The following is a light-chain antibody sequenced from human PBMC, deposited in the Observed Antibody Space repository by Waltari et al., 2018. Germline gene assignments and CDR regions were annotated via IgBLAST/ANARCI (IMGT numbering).Light chain of an antibody. Sequence: DIQMTQSPSTLSASVGGRVTITCRASQSISSWLAWYQQKPGKAPKVLIYKASSLESGVPSRFSGSGSGTEFTLTISSLQPDDFATYYCQQYNSYSGTFGQGTKVEIK. CDR2: KAS. V-gene: IGKV1-5*03. J-gene: IGKJ1*01. CDR3: QQYNSYSGT. CDR1: QSISSW.